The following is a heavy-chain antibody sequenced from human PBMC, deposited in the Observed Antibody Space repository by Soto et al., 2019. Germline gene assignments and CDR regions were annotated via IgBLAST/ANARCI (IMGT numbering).Heavy chain of an antibody. V-gene: IGHV1-18*01. Sequence: QVQLVQSGAEVKKPGASVKVSCKASGYTFSSYDISWVRQAPGQGLEWMGWISAYNGNTNNEQKLQDRVPMTTDTATSTAYMELRSLRSDDTAVYYGARVGSSCYLLWGQGTLVTVSS. J-gene: IGHJ4*02. CDR1: GYTFSSYD. CDR3: ARVGSSCYLL. D-gene: IGHD3-22*01. CDR2: ISAYNGNT.